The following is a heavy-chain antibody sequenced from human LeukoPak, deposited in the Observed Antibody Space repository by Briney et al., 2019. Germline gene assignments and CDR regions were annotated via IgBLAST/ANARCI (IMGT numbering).Heavy chain of an antibody. V-gene: IGHV3-21*01. CDR2: ISSSSSYI. J-gene: IGHJ5*02. CDR3: ARSAVAGKNWFDP. Sequence: GGSLRLSCAASGFTFSSYSMNWVRQAPGKGLEWVSAISSSSSYIYYADSVKGRFTISRDNAKKSLFLQMNSLRVEDTAIYYCARSAVAGKNWFDPWGQGTLVTVSS. D-gene: IGHD6-19*01. CDR1: GFTFSSYS.